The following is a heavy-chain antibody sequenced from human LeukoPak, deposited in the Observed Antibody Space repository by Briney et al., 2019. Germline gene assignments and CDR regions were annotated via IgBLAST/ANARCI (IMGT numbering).Heavy chain of an antibody. V-gene: IGHV3-33*06. CDR1: GFTFSSYG. Sequence: GGSLRLSCAASGFTFSSYGMHWVRQAPGKGLEWVAVIWYDGSNKYYADSVKGRFTISRDNSKNTLYLQMNSLRAEDTAVYYCAKDAGYDSSGYDAYYFDYWGQGTLVTVSS. J-gene: IGHJ4*02. CDR3: AKDAGYDSSGYDAYYFDY. CDR2: IWYDGSNK. D-gene: IGHD3-22*01.